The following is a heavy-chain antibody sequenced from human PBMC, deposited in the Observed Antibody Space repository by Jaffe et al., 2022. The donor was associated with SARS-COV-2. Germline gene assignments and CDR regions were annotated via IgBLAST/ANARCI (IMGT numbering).Heavy chain of an antibody. Sequence: QVQLVESGGGVVQPGGSLRLSCSGFGFTFSSYAIHWVRQAPGKGLEWVAVVGDTGAFRSYADSVKGRFTISRDNSKSTLSLQMNTLRSEDTAVYYCVRDSGETDRGTTNAFDIWGQGTVVTISS. CDR3: VRDSGETDRGTTNAFDI. CDR2: VGDTGAFR. D-gene: IGHD1-7*01. J-gene: IGHJ3*02. CDR1: GFTFSSYA. V-gene: IGHV3-30*04.